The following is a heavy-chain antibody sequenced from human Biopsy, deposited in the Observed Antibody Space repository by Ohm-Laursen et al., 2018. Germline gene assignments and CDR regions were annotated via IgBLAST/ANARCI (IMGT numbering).Heavy chain of an antibody. V-gene: IGHV3-9*01. CDR3: AKGLHDYYESSEFSK. CDR1: GFRFADYA. D-gene: IGHD3-22*01. Sequence: SLRLSCAASGFRFADYAMHWVRQVPGKGLEWVSGISWNSGNLGYADSVKGRFTISRDNGKNSLYLDVSSLGPEDTAFYYCAKGLHDYYESSEFSKWGQGTQVTVSS. J-gene: IGHJ4*02. CDR2: ISWNSGNL.